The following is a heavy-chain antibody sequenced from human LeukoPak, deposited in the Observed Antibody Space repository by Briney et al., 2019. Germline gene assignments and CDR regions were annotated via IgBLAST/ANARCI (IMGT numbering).Heavy chain of an antibody. CDR3: AKQQPYDSSGYSPS. J-gene: IGHJ4*02. V-gene: IGHV3-23*01. Sequence: GGSLRLSCAASGFTFSSYAMSWVRQAPGKGLEWVSAVSGSGGSTYYPDSVKGRFTISRDNSKNTLYLQMNSLRAEDTAVYYCAKQQPYDSSGYSPSWGQGTLSPSPQ. CDR2: VSGSGGST. D-gene: IGHD3-22*01. CDR1: GFTFSSYA.